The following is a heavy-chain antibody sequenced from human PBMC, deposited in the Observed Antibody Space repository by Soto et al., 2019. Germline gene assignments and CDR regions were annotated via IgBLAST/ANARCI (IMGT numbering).Heavy chain of an antibody. V-gene: IGHV1-2*04. Sequence: ASVKVSCKASGYTFTGYYMHWVRQAPGQGLEWMGWINPNSGGTNYAQKFQGWVTMTRGTSISTAYMELSRLRSDDTAVYYCARGEIAAGYYYYYMDVWGKGTTVTVSS. CDR1: GYTFTGYY. CDR3: ARGEIAAGYYYYYMDV. J-gene: IGHJ6*03. CDR2: INPNSGGT. D-gene: IGHD6-13*01.